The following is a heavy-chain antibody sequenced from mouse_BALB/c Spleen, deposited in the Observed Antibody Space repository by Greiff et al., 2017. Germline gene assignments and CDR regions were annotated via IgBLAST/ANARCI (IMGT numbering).Heavy chain of an antibody. Sequence: VQLQQSGAELVRPGASVKLSCTASGFNIKDYYMHWVKQRPEQGLEWIGWIDPENGDTEYAPKFQGKATMTADTSSNTAYLQLSSLTSEDTAVYYCTAAYYGNYAAYWGQGTLVTVSA. D-gene: IGHD2-10*01. J-gene: IGHJ3*01. CDR2: IDPENGDT. CDR3: TAAYYGNYAAY. CDR1: GFNIKDYY. V-gene: IGHV14-4*02.